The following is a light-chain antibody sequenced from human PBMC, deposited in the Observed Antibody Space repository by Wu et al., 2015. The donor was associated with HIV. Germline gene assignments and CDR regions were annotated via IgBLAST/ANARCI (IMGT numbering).Light chain of an antibody. CDR1: QSVSSN. V-gene: IGKV3-15*01. CDR3: QQYNNWPWT. J-gene: IGKJ1*01. CDR2: GAS. Sequence: EIVMTQSPATLSVSPGERATLSCRASQSVSSNLAWYQQKPGQAPRLLLYGASTRATGFPARFSGSGSGTDFTLTISSLQSEDFAVYYCQQYNNWPWTSGQGTKVEIK.